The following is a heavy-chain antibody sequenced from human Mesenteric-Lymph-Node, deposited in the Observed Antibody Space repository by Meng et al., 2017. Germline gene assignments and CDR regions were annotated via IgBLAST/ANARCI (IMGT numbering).Heavy chain of an antibody. CDR1: GDSVSSNSAA. J-gene: IGHJ4*02. V-gene: IGHV6-1*01. Sequence: VHVQQSGPGLVEPLETLSLTCAISGDSVSSNSAAWHWIRQSPSRGLEWLGMTCYRSKWYYDYAVSVKSRITIIPDTSRNQFSLQLNSVTPADTAVYYCASWYFNYWGQGTLVTVSS. CDR2: TCYRSKWYY. CDR3: ASWYFNY.